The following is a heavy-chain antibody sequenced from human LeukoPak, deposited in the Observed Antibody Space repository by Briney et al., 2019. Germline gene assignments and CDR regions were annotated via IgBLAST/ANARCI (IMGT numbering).Heavy chain of an antibody. Sequence: ASVKVSCKASGYTFTNYGISWVRQAPGQGLEWMGWISIYNGNTDYAQKLRGRVTMTTDTSTSTAYMELRSLRSDDTAVYYCARITYDFWSGYYMPDDPWGQETLVTVSS. CDR2: ISIYNGNT. V-gene: IGHV1-18*01. J-gene: IGHJ5*02. CDR1: GYTFTNYG. CDR3: ARITYDFWSGYYMPDDP. D-gene: IGHD3-3*01.